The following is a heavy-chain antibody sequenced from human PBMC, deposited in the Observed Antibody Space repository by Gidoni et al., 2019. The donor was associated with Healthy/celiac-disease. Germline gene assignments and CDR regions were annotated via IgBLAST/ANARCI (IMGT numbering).Heavy chain of an antibody. CDR2: ISWDGGIT. CDR1: GFPMVCYT. CDR3: AKAHGLERPYYFDY. J-gene: IGHJ4*02. V-gene: IGHV3-43*01. D-gene: IGHD1-1*01. Sequence: DVQLVESGGVVVQPGGFLRLSRAASGFPMVCYTMPWVRQVPGKGLEWVSVISWDGGITYYADSVKGRFTISRDNSKDSLYLQMNSLRTEDTALDYCAKAHGLERPYYFDYWGQGTLVTVSS.